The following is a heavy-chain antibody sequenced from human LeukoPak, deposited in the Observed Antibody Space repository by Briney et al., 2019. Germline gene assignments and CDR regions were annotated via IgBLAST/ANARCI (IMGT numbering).Heavy chain of an antibody. D-gene: IGHD6-13*01. CDR1: GYSFTSYW. CDR2: IYPGDSDT. Sequence: GESLKISCKGSGYSFTSYWFGWVRQMPGKGLEWMGIIYPGDSDTRYSPSFQGQVTISADKSISTAYLQWSSLKASDTAMYYCARHPDSSSWYGNWFDPWGQGTLVTVSS. V-gene: IGHV5-51*01. J-gene: IGHJ5*02. CDR3: ARHPDSSSWYGNWFDP.